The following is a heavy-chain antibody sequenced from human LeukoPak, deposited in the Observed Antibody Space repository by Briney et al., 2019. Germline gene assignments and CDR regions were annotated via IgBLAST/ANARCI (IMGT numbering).Heavy chain of an antibody. V-gene: IGHV4-39*07. CDR2: IHYSEST. CDR3: AKNFYDISTGWKAFDI. Sequence: SETLSLTCIVSGGSISSRSYYWGWIRQAPGKGLEWIGSIHYSESTYYNPSLKSRVTISVDTSKNQFSLNLTSVTAADTAVYYCAKNFYDISTGWKAFDIWSLGTMVTVSS. CDR1: GGSISSRSYY. D-gene: IGHD3-9*01. J-gene: IGHJ3*02.